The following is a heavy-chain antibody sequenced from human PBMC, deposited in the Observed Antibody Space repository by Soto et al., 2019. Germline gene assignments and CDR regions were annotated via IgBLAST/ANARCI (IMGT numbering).Heavy chain of an antibody. V-gene: IGHV3-30-3*01. Sequence: PGDSLKVSWAALGFTFTTYAMHWVRQAPGKGLEWVAVISYDGNNKYYLDSVKGRFTISRDNSKNTLYLQMNSLRAEDTAMYYCARDPRVAGNNSPYYFDSWGQGTLVTVSS. CDR2: ISYDGNNK. J-gene: IGHJ4*02. CDR3: ARDPRVAGNNSPYYFDS. CDR1: GFTFTTYA. D-gene: IGHD6-19*01.